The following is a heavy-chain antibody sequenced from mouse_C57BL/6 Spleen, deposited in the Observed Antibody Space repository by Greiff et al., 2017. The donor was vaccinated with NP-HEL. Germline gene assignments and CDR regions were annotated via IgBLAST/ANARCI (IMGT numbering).Heavy chain of an antibody. CDR3: AKGGTTGSYYYAMDY. CDR1: GFTFSDYG. J-gene: IGHJ4*01. CDR2: ISSGSSTI. V-gene: IGHV5-17*01. D-gene: IGHD1-1*01. Sequence: EVMLVESGGGLVKPGGSLKLSCAASGFTFSDYGMHWVRQAPEKGLEWVAYISSGSSTIYYADTVKGRFTISRDNAKNTLFLQMTSLRSEDTAMYYCAKGGTTGSYYYAMDYWGQGTSVTVSS.